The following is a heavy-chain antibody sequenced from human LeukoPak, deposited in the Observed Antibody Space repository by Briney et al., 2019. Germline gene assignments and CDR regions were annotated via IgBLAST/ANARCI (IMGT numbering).Heavy chain of an antibody. CDR1: GFSFSSYE. CDR3: ARFGYNDFDY. CDR2: ISSSGSTI. J-gene: IGHJ4*02. D-gene: IGHD5-24*01. Sequence: SGGSLRLSCVASGFSFSSYEINWVRQAPGKGLEWVSYISSSGSTIYYADSVKGRFTIPRDNAKNSLYLQMNSLRPEDTAVYYCARFGYNDFDYWGQGTLVTVS. V-gene: IGHV3-48*03.